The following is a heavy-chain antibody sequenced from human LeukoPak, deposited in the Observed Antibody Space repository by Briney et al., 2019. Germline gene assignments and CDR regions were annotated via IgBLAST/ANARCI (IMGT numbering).Heavy chain of an antibody. J-gene: IGHJ4*02. V-gene: IGHV3-30*04. Sequence: PGGSLRLSCAASGFTFSSYAMHWARQAPGKGLEWVAVISYDGSNKYYADSVKGRFTISRDNSKNTLYLQMNSLRAEDTAVYYCARDGIVAAFDYWGQGTLVTVSS. CDR2: ISYDGSNK. D-gene: IGHD5-12*01. CDR3: ARDGIVAAFDY. CDR1: GFTFSSYA.